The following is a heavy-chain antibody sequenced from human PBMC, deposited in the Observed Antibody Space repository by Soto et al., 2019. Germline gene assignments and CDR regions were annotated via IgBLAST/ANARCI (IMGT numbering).Heavy chain of an antibody. Sequence: QVVLLQSGAEVKEPGSSVRHSCQVSGSTFNNFAFSWVRQAPGQGPEWLGGIVVMSNAADYSQRFQDRVTITADTSTSTLYMELGSLTFDDTAVYYCARAIKRWEVNYYFDYWGQGTLVTVSS. CDR3: ARAIKRWEVNYYFDY. D-gene: IGHD1-26*01. CDR1: GSTFNNFA. J-gene: IGHJ4*02. V-gene: IGHV1-69*06. CDR2: IVVMSNAA.